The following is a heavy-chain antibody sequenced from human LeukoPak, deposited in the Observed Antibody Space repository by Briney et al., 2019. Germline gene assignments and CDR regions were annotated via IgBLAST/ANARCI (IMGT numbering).Heavy chain of an antibody. D-gene: IGHD4-11*01. CDR3: ARETTGLARYFDY. J-gene: IGHJ4*02. V-gene: IGHV4-4*07. CDR1: GNSISSYY. Sequence: SETLSLTCSVSGNSISSYYWSWIRQPAGKGLEWIGRIYTSGSTNYNPSLKSRVTMSVDTSKNQFSLNLSSVTAADTAFYYCARETTGLARYFDYWGQGTLVTVSS. CDR2: IYTSGST.